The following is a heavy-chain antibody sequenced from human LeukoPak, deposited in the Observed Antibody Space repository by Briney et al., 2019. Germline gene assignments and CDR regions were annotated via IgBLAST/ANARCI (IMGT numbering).Heavy chain of an antibody. CDR3: ARYEGFWSGHNAFDT. V-gene: IGHV4-61*02. CDR1: GGSIRSGRDY. J-gene: IGHJ3*02. Sequence: SLSLTCNVSGGSIRSGRDYWSCIRQHTGKGLGWIRRIYTRGRTNYNPSLKSRVTISVETSKNQFTLKLSSVNAAETVLNSCARYEGFWSGHNAFDTWAKGQWSPSL. D-gene: IGHD3-3*01. CDR2: IYTRGRT.